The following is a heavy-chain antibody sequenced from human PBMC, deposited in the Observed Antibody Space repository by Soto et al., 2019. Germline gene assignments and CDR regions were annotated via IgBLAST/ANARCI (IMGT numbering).Heavy chain of an antibody. D-gene: IGHD1-26*01. CDR2: INHSGST. CDR3: AGRAGRVDY. V-gene: IGHV4-34*01. J-gene: IGHJ4*02. Sequence: SETLSLTCAVYGGSFSGYYWSWIRQPPGKGLEWIGEINHSGSTNYNPSLKSRVTISVDTSKNQFSLKLSSVTAADTAVYYCAGRAGRVDYWGQGTLVTVSS. CDR1: GGSFSGYY.